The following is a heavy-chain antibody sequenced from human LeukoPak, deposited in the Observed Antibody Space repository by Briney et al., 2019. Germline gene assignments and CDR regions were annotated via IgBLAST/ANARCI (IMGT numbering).Heavy chain of an antibody. CDR3: ARSYSHYYYYMDV. Sequence: GGSLQISCKGSGYNFTSYWIGWVRQLPGKGVEGMGIIYPCDSDTSYSPSFQGQVTISADKSISTAYLQWSSLKASDTAMYYCARSYSHYYYYMDVWGKGTTVTVSS. CDR2: IYPCDSDT. D-gene: IGHD2-21*01. CDR1: GYNFTSYW. V-gene: IGHV5-51*01. J-gene: IGHJ6*03.